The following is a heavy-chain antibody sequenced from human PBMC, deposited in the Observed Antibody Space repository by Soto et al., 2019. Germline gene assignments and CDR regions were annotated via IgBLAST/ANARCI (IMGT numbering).Heavy chain of an antibody. J-gene: IGHJ4*02. CDR1: GFPVSSNY. V-gene: IGHV3-53*01. CDR2: IYSGGST. D-gene: IGHD1-26*01. Sequence: GGSLRLSCAASGFPVSSNYMSWVRQAPGKGLEWVSVIYSGGSTYYADSVKGRFTISRDNSKNTVYLQMSSLRAEDTAVYYCAARGSYYPYDYWGQGTLVTVSS. CDR3: AARGSYYPYDY.